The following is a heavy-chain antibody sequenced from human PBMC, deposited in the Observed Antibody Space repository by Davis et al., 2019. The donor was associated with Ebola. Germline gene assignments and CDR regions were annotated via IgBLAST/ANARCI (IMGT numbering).Heavy chain of an antibody. CDR3: ARVAGFYYGMDV. D-gene: IGHD6-19*01. CDR2: IKHSGST. J-gene: IGHJ6*02. CDR1: GGSFSGYY. Sequence: MPSETLSLTCAVYGGSFSGYYWRWIRQPPGQGTEWIGEIKHSGSTNYNPSLNSRVTISVETSKNQFSLQLNSVTPEDTAVYYCARVAGFYYGMDVRGQGTTVTVSS. V-gene: IGHV4-34*01.